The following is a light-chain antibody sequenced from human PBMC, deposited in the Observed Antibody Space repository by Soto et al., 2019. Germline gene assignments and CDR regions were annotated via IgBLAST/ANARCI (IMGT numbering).Light chain of an antibody. CDR2: AAS. J-gene: IGKJ1*01. Sequence: EIVLTQSPGTLSLSPGERATLSCRASQSVSSSFLAWYQQKPGQAPRLLIYAASSRATGIPDRFSASGSGTDFTLTISRLGPEDFAVYSCQQYGSSPQTFGQGTKVDIK. V-gene: IGKV3-20*01. CDR3: QQYGSSPQT. CDR1: QSVSSSF.